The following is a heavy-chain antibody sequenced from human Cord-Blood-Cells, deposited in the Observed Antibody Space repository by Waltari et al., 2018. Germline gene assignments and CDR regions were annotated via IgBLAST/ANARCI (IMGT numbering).Heavy chain of an antibody. Sequence: QVQLQESGPGLVKPSETLSLTCAVSGYSIRSGYYWGWLRQPPGKGLEWIGSIYHSGSTYYNPSLKSRVTISVDTSKNQFSLKLSSVTAADTAVYYCAAEVVAATWYYFDYWGQGTLVTVSS. J-gene: IGHJ4*02. D-gene: IGHD2-15*01. CDR3: AAEVVAATWYYFDY. CDR1: GYSIRSGYY. CDR2: IYHSGST. V-gene: IGHV4-38-2*01.